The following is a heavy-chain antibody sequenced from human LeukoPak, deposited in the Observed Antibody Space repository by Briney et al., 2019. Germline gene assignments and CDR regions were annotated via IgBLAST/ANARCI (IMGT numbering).Heavy chain of an antibody. CDR3: ARSSGWYPFPDY. D-gene: IGHD6-19*01. CDR2: LNQDAGEK. CDR1: GFSFSSYW. Sequence: PGGSLRLSCAASGFSFSSYWMSWVRQAPGKGLEWVASLNQDAGEKRYVDSVKGRFTISRDNAENSLYLQMNSLRAEDTAVYYCARSSGWYPFPDYWGQGTLVTVSS. V-gene: IGHV3-7*01. J-gene: IGHJ4*02.